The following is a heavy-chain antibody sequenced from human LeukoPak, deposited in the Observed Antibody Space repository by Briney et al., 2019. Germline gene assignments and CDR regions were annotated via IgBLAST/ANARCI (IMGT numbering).Heavy chain of an antibody. CDR1: GASFSGYY. V-gene: IGHV4-34*01. CDR2: INHSGST. Sequence: SETLSLACAVYGASFSGYYWSWIRQPPGKGLEWIGEINHSGSTNYNPSLKSRVTISVDTSKNQFSLKLSSVTAADTAVYYCARASTDDILTGYSRYYYYYMDVWGKGTTVTVSS. CDR3: ARASTDDILTGYSRYYYYYMDV. J-gene: IGHJ6*03. D-gene: IGHD3-9*01.